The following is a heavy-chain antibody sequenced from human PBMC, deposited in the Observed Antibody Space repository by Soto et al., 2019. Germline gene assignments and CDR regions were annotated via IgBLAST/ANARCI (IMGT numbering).Heavy chain of an antibody. CDR2: IYYSGST. CDR1: GGSISSYY. V-gene: IGHV4-59*01. J-gene: IGHJ4*02. CDR3: ARGTELEPQFVDY. D-gene: IGHD1-1*01. Sequence: SETLSLTCTVSGGSISSYYWSWIRQPPGKGLEWIGYIYYSGSTNYNPSLKSRVTISVDTSKNQFSLKLSSVTAADTAVYYCARGTELEPQFVDYWGQGTLVTVSS.